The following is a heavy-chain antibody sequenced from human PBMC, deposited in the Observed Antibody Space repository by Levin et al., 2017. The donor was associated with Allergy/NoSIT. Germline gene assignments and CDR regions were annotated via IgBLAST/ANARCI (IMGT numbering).Heavy chain of an antibody. V-gene: IGHV4-34*01. Sequence: SETLSLTCHFFGGSFRSYNWHCLRQPPGKGLGCVGEINHTGSTNYESSLKSRLTVSEDTSKSHLSLRLTSVTAADTTLHQGPIGLPPGTLLQEHLWG. CDR2: INHTGST. CDR3: PIGLPPGTLLQEHL. CDR1: GGSFRSYN. J-gene: IGHJ6*01.